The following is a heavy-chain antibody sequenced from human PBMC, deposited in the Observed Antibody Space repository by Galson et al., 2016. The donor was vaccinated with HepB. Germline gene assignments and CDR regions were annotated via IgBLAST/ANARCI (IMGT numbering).Heavy chain of an antibody. J-gene: IGHJ4*02. V-gene: IGHV6-1*01. Sequence: CAISGDSVSSNSAAWSWIRQSPSRGLEWLGRTFYRSKWYSEYSASVKSRITFNADTSKNQFSLQLSSVTPEDTGVYYCARDGASAGARMLVHWGQGVLVTVSS. CDR2: TFYRSKWYS. D-gene: IGHD6-13*01. CDR3: ARDGASAGARMLVH. CDR1: GDSVSSNSAA.